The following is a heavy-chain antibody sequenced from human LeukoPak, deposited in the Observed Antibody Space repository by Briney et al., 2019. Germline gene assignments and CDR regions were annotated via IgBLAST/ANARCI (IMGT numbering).Heavy chain of an antibody. CDR1: GFTFSSYW. D-gene: IGHD4-17*01. CDR2: IKQDGSEK. V-gene: IGHV3-7*01. J-gene: IGHJ4*02. Sequence: GGSLRLSCAASGFTFSSYWMSWVRQAPGKGLGWVASIKQDGSEKYYVDSVKGRFTISRDNAKNSLYLQMNSLRAEDTAVYYCARDPDYGDYEWDYWGQGTLVTVSS. CDR3: ARDPDYGDYEWDY.